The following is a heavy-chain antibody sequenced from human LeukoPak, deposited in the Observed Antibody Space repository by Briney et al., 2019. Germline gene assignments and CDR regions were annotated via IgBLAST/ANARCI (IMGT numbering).Heavy chain of an antibody. CDR3: ARLTLTGVGGRGWFDA. Sequence: PSKTLSLTCIVSGDSIRNSGWSWGWIRQPPGKGLEWIGTMPYDENVSDNEIPSYNPSLKRRVTISADTSKNQLSLKVNSVTAADTASYYCARLTLTGVGGRGWFDAWGQGTLVIVSS. V-gene: IGHV4-39*01. CDR2: MPYDENVSDNEIP. J-gene: IGHJ5*02. D-gene: IGHD3-3*01. CDR1: GDSIRNSGWS.